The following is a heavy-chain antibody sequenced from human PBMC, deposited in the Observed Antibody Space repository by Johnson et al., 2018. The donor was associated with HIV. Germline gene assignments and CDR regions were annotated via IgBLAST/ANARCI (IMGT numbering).Heavy chain of an antibody. CDR2: INKDGSAT. CDR1: GFIFSASW. CDR3: AKAQVLADDCFNV. J-gene: IGHJ3*01. V-gene: IGHV3-74*01. D-gene: IGHD2-8*02. Sequence: VQLVESGGGLVQPGGSLRLSCAASGFIFSASWMHWVRQAPGKGLVWVPRINKDGSATSYADSVTGRFPISRDNAKNTMYLQMNSLRAEDAAKYYCAKAQVLADDCFNVWGQGTVVTVSS.